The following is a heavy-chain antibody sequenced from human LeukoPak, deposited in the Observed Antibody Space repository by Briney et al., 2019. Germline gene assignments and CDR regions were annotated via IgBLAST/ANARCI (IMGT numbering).Heavy chain of an antibody. CDR1: GGSFSGYY. J-gene: IGHJ4*02. CDR3: ARGGVQQQLTTFDY. CDR2: INHRGST. D-gene: IGHD6-13*01. Sequence: SETLSLTCAVYGGSFSGYYWSWIRQPPGKGLEWIGEINHRGSTNYNPSLKSRVTISVDTSKNQFSLKLSSVTAADTAVYYCARGGVQQQLTTFDYWGQGTLVTVSS. V-gene: IGHV4-34*01.